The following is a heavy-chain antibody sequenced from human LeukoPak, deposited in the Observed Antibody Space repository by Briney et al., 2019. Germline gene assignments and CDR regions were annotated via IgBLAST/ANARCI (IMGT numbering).Heavy chain of an antibody. D-gene: IGHD3-10*01. CDR3: ARGGYYGSGSYRFAV. CDR1: CGSINSGGYY. J-gene: IGHJ4*02. V-gene: IGHV4-31*03. CDR2: IYYSGST. Sequence: SETLSLTCNVSCGSINSGGYYWAWIRHLPGEGLEWVGYIYYSGSTHYHPSLKSRLTISLDPSKTQFSLTPPSVTAADAAVYYCARGGYYGSGSYRFAVWGQGSPVTVSS.